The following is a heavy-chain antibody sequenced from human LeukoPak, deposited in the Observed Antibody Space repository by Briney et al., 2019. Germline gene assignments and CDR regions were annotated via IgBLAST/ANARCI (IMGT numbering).Heavy chain of an antibody. V-gene: IGHV3-21*01. CDR3: ARAGDYAAAGFDY. CDR1: GFLFNYFA. J-gene: IGHJ4*02. CDR2: IGGGGAYI. Sequence: PEGSLRLSCAGSGFLFNYFALNWVRQAPGKGLEWVSSIGGGGAYIYYADLVKGRFTISRDNAKNSVFLQMNSLRAEDTAVYYCARAGDYAAAGFDYWGQGTLVTVSS. D-gene: IGHD4-17*01.